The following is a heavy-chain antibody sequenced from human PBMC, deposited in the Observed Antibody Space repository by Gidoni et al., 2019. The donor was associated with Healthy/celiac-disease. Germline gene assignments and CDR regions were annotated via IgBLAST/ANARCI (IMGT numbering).Heavy chain of an antibody. D-gene: IGHD3-22*01. CDR2: IIPIFGTA. V-gene: IGHV1-69*01. CDR1: GGTFSSYA. J-gene: IGHJ6*02. CDR3: ARGNITMIVVVITTDYYYYYGMDV. Sequence: QVQLVQSGAEVKKPGSSVKVSCKASGGTFSSYAISWVRQAPGQGLEWMGGIIPIFGTANYAQKFQGRVTITADESTSTAYMELSSLRSEDTAVYYCARGNITMIVVVITTDYYYYYGMDVWGQGTTVTVSS.